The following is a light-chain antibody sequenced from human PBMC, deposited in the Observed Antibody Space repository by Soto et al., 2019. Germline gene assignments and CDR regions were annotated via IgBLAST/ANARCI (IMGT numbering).Light chain of an antibody. V-gene: IGKV3-15*01. CDR2: GAS. CDR1: QSVSSN. CDR3: QQYSNWPPGA. Sequence: EIVMTQSPATLSVSPGERATISCRASQSVSSNLAWYQQKPGQAPRLLIYGASTRATGIPARFSGSGSGTEFTLTISSLQSEDFAVYYCQQYSNWPPGAFGQGTKVDIK. J-gene: IGKJ1*01.